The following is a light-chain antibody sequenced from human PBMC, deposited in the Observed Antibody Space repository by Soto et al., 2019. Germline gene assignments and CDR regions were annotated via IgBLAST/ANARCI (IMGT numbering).Light chain of an antibody. CDR2: EVS. J-gene: IGLJ2*01. Sequence: QSALTQPASVSGSPGQSITISCTGTSSDVGGYNYVSWYQYHPGKAPKLMIYEVSNRPSGVSNRFSGSKSDNSASLTISGLQAEDEADYYCSSYTSSITVVFGGGTKLTVL. CDR3: SSYTSSITVV. CDR1: SSDVGGYNY. V-gene: IGLV2-14*01.